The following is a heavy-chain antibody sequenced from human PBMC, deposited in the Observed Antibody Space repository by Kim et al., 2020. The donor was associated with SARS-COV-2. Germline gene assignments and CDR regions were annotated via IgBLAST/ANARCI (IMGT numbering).Heavy chain of an antibody. V-gene: IGHV4-31*03. D-gene: IGHD3-22*01. CDR3: ASYYDSIGVFDY. CDR2: IFYTGST. J-gene: IGHJ4*02. Sequence: SETLSLTCTVSGESITRGGYYWGWVRQQPVKGLEWIGYIFYTGSTFYNPSLKSRVSISVDPSENQFSLKLSSVTAADTAVYYCASYYDSIGVFDYWGQAT. CDR1: GESITRGGYY.